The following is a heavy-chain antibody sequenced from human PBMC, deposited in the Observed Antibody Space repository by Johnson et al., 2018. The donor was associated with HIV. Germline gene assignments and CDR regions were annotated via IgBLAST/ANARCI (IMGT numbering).Heavy chain of an antibody. D-gene: IGHD4-17*01. CDR1: GFNVSGKY. Sequence: VQLVESGGGLVQRGGSLRLSCAASGFNVSGKYMTWVRQAPGKGLEWVANIKQDGSEKYYVDSVKGRFTISRDNAKNSLSLQMNSLRAEDTAVYYCARDSRLRTRAVGWADAFDIWGQGTMVSVSS. V-gene: IGHV3-7*01. J-gene: IGHJ3*02. CDR2: IKQDGSEK. CDR3: ARDSRLRTRAVGWADAFDI.